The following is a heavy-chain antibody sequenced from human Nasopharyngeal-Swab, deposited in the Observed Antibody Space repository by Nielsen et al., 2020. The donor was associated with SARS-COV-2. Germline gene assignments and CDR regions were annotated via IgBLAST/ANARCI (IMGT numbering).Heavy chain of an antibody. CDR2: VSYSGIT. D-gene: IGHD3-22*01. J-gene: IGHJ4*02. Sequence: SETLSLTCTVSGAVISGHHWSWIRQPPGKGLEWIGYVSYSGITNYNPSLNSRVTISADSSKNQFSLELGSVTAADTAVYYCAREEYYYDSSGNYYRAFDNWGQGTLVSVSS. CDR1: GAVISGHH. V-gene: IGHV4-59*11. CDR3: AREEYYYDSSGNYYRAFDN.